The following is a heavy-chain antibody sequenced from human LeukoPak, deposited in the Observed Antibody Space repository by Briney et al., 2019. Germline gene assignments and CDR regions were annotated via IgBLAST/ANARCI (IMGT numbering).Heavy chain of an antibody. J-gene: IGHJ4*02. D-gene: IGHD2-2*01. V-gene: IGHV4-38-2*01. CDR2: IYHSGST. CDR3: ARLVLGSTSCYFDY. Sequence: SETLSLTCAVSGYSISSGYYWGWIRPPPGKGLEWIGSIYHSGSTYYNPSLKSRVTISVDTSKNHFSLKLSSVTAADTAVYYCARLVLGSTSCYFDYWGQGTLVTVSS. CDR1: GYSISSGYY.